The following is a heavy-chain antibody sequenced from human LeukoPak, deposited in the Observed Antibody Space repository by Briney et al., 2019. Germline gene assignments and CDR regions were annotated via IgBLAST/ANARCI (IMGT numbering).Heavy chain of an antibody. CDR1: GYTLTTYA. J-gene: IGHJ3*02. Sequence: SVKVSCKTSGYTLTTYAISWVRQAPGQGLEWMGGIIPIFGTANYAQKFRGRVTITADKSTRTAYMELSSLRSEDTAVYYCARGPRYCSGGSCYFIWGQGTMVTVSS. V-gene: IGHV1-69*06. D-gene: IGHD2-15*01. CDR3: ARGPRYCSGGSCYFI. CDR2: IIPIFGTA.